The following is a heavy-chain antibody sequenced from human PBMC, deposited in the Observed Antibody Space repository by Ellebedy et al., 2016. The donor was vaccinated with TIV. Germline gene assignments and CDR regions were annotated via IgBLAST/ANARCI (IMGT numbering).Heavy chain of an antibody. J-gene: IGHJ3*02. CDR1: SGSMSGYY. Sequence: MPSETLSLTCTVPSGSMSGYYWSWIRQSPGKGLEWIGYIYYSGSTKYNPSLTSRVIMSVDTSKNQFSLKLSSVTAADTAVYYCARNYCGDDCFAFDIWGQGTMVTVSS. V-gene: IGHV4-59*08. CDR3: ARNYCGDDCFAFDI. D-gene: IGHD2-21*02. CDR2: IYYSGST.